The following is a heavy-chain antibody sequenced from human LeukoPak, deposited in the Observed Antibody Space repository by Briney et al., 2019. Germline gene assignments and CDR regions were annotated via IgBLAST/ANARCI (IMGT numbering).Heavy chain of an antibody. V-gene: IGHV3-30*02. CDR2: IRYDGSNK. D-gene: IGHD6-13*01. Sequence: GGSLRLSCVASGFTFSSYGMHWVRQAPGKGLEWVAFIRYDGSNKYYADSVKGRFTISRDNSKNTLYLQMNSLRAEDTAVYYCAKDSYSSSWYVSDPRFDYWGQGTLVTVSS. CDR1: GFTFSSYG. CDR3: AKDSYSSSWYVSDPRFDY. J-gene: IGHJ4*02.